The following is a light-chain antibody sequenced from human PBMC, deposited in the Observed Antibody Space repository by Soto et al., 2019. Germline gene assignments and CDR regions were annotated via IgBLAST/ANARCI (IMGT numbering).Light chain of an antibody. CDR3: CSYAGSSTYV. V-gene: IGLV2-23*01. CDR1: RRDVGSYNL. J-gene: IGLJ1*01. CDR2: EDS. Sequence: QSALTQPASVSGSPGQSITISCTGTRRDVGSYNLVSWYQQHPGKAPKLMIYEDSKRPSGVSNRFSGSKSGNTASLTISGLQAEDEADYYCCSYAGSSTYVFGTGTKLTVL.